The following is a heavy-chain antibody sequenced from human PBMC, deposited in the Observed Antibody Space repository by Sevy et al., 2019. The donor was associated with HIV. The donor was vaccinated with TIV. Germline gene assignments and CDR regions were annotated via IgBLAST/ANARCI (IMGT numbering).Heavy chain of an antibody. CDR1: GYILTEFS. V-gene: IGHV1-24*01. CDR3: STTKDYYESSGSPFDF. Sequence: ASVKVSCKVSGYILTEFSIHWVRQTPGKGLEWMGTFDPEDGERIYAQKFQGRVTMTEDTSTDTAYLGLSSLRSEDTAVYYCSTTKDYYESSGSPFDFWGQGILVTVSS. CDR2: FDPEDGER. J-gene: IGHJ4*02. D-gene: IGHD3-22*01.